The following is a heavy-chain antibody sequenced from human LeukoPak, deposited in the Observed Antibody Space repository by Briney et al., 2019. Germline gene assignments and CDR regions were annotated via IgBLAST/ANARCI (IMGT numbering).Heavy chain of an antibody. J-gene: IGHJ4*02. D-gene: IGHD5-18*01. CDR3: ARVEDTAMVSMAYFDY. V-gene: IGHV3-74*01. CDR2: TNSDGSTT. CDR1: GFTFSSFW. Sequence: QPGGSLRLSCAASGFTFSSFWMHWVRQAPGKGLVWVSHTNSDGSTTDYADSVRGRFTISRDNAKNSLYLQMNSLRAEDTAVYYCARVEDTAMVSMAYFDYWGQGTLVTVSS.